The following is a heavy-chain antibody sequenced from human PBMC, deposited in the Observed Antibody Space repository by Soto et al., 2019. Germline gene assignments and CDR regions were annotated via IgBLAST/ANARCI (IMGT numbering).Heavy chain of an antibody. V-gene: IGHV5-51*01. CDR3: ARRVYGYSYAD. Sequence: PGESLKISCKASGYSFTTYWAGWVRQMPGKGLEWMGIIYPGDSDTRYSPSFQGQVTISADKSISTAYLQWSSLKASDTAIYYCARRVYGYSYADWGQGTLVTVSS. D-gene: IGHD5-18*01. J-gene: IGHJ4*02. CDR1: GYSFTTYW. CDR2: IYPGDSDT.